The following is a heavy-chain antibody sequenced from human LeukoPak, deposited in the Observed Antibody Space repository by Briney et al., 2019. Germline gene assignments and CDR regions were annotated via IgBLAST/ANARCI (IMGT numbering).Heavy chain of an antibody. CDR2: INHSGST. CDR3: ARTGYSSGWDLYYYYYYYMDV. Sequence: SETLSLTCAVYGGSFSGYYWSWIRQPPGKGLEWIGEINHSGSTNYNPSLKSRVTISVDTSKNQFSLKLSSVTAADTAVYYCARTGYSSGWDLYYYYYYYMDVWGKGTTVTISS. D-gene: IGHD6-19*01. CDR1: GGSFSGYY. V-gene: IGHV4-34*01. J-gene: IGHJ6*03.